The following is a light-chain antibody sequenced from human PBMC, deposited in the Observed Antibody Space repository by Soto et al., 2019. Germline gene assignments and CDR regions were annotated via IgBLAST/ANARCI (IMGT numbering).Light chain of an antibody. CDR2: EVS. CDR1: SSDVGDNY. Sequence: QSVLTQPPSASGSPGQSVTISCTGTSSDVGDNYVSWYQQHLGKAPKLIIYEVSQRPSGVPDRFSGSKSGNTASLTVSGLQTEDEADYYCSSYAGTNNFYVFGTGTKLTVL. V-gene: IGLV2-8*01. J-gene: IGLJ1*01. CDR3: SSYAGTNNFYV.